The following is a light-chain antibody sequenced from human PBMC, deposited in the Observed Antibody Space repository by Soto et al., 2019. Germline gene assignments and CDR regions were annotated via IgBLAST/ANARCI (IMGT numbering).Light chain of an antibody. CDR1: QSVSSY. Sequence: EIVLTQSPATLSLSPGERATISCRASQSVSSYLAWYQHKPGQAPRLLIYDASSRATGIPARFSGSGSGTDFTLTISSLEPEDFALYYCQQRSNWPPVYPFGQGTKLEIK. V-gene: IGKV3-11*01. CDR3: QQRSNWPPVYP. J-gene: IGKJ2*01. CDR2: DAS.